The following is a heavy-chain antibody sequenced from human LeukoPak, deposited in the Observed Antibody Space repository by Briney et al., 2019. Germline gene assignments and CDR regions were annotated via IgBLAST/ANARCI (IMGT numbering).Heavy chain of an antibody. D-gene: IGHD6-19*01. Sequence: GESLKISRKGSGYSFTNYCIGWVRQMPGKGLEWMGIIYPGDSDTRYSPSFQGQVTISADKSISTAYLQWSSLKASDNAMYYCARHVDSSGWYYFDYWGQGTLVTVSS. CDR3: ARHVDSSGWYYFDY. J-gene: IGHJ4*02. CDR2: IYPGDSDT. CDR1: GYSFTNYC. V-gene: IGHV5-51*01.